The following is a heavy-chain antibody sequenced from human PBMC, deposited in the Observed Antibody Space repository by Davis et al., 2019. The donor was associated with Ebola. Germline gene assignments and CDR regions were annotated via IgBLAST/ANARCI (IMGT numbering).Heavy chain of an antibody. CDR2: ISNGGRT. J-gene: IGHJ4*02. V-gene: IGHV4-59*02. CDR1: GGPVGSDY. CDR3: VRGSDAYKTGY. D-gene: IGHD5-24*01. Sequence: GSLRLSCSVSGGPVGSDYWSRIRQSPGKGLEWIAFISNGGRTIYNPSLRGRVTISIDTSKNQFSLEVRSVTAADTAFYYCVRGSDAYKTGYWGQGTLVTVSS.